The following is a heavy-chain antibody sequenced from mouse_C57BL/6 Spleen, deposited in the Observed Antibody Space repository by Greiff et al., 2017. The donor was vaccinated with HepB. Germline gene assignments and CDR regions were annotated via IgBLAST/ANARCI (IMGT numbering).Heavy chain of an antibody. CDR3: TLSSTGTKGYFDY. V-gene: IGHV6-6*01. CDR2: IRNKANNPAT. J-gene: IGHJ2*01. Sequence: VQLKESGGGLVQPGGSMKLSCAATGFTFSDAWMDWVRQSPEKGLEWVAEIRNKANNPATDYAKSVKGRFTIARDDSKSIVYLQMNSLRAEDTGIYYCTLSSTGTKGYFDYWGQGTTLTVSS. D-gene: IGHD4-1*02. CDR1: GFTFSDAW.